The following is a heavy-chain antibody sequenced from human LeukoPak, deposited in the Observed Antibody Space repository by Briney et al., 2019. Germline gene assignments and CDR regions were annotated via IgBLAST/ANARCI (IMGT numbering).Heavy chain of an antibody. CDR1: GGSISSYY. J-gene: IGHJ4*02. CDR2: IYYSGST. Sequence: PSETLSLTCTVSGGSISSYYWSWIRQPPGKGLEWIGYIYYSGSTNYNPSLKSRVTISVDTSKNQFSLKLSSVTAADTAVYYCARADYYDSSVEDYWGQGTLVTVSS. CDR3: ARADYYDSSVEDY. D-gene: IGHD3-22*01. V-gene: IGHV4-59*01.